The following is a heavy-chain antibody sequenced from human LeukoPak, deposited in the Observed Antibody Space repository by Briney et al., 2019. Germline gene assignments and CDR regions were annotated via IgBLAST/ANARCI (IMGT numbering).Heavy chain of an antibody. V-gene: IGHV3-49*04. CDR1: GFTFGDYA. Sequence: PGRSLRLSCTASGFTFGDYAMSWVRQALGKGLEWVGFIRSKAYGGTTEYAASVKGRFTISRDDSKSIAYLQMNSLKTEDTAVYYCTTANGLHTCSGGSCYSLGFSSWGQGTLVTVSS. D-gene: IGHD2-15*01. CDR2: IRSKAYGGTT. CDR3: TTANGLHTCSGGSCYSLGFSS. J-gene: IGHJ5*02.